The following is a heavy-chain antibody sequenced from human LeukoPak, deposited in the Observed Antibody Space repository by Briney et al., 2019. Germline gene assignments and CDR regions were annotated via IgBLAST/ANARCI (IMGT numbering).Heavy chain of an antibody. V-gene: IGHV4-59*10. CDR2: IYTSGST. CDR3: ARDRGYYDVGAFDI. D-gene: IGHD3-22*01. CDR1: GGSFSGYY. J-gene: IGHJ3*02. Sequence: PSETLSLTCAVYGGSFSGYYWSWIRQPPGKGLEWIGRIYTSGSTNYNPSLKSRVTMSVDTSKNQFSLKLSSVTAADTAVYYCARDRGYYDVGAFDIWGQGTMVTVSS.